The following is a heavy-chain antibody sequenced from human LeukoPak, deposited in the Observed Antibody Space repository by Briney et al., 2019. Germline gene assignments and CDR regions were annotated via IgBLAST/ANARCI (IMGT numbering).Heavy chain of an antibody. CDR1: GFTFSDYY. CDR3: TRDEPIGVFDI. J-gene: IGHJ3*02. V-gene: IGHV3-11*04. CDR2: ISSSGSTI. Sequence: GGSLRLSCAASGFTFSDYYMSWLRQAPGKGLEWVSYISSSGSTIYYADSAKGRFTISRDNAKNSLYLQMSSLRAEDTAVYYCTRDEPIGVFDIWGQGTMVSVSS. D-gene: IGHD1-14*01.